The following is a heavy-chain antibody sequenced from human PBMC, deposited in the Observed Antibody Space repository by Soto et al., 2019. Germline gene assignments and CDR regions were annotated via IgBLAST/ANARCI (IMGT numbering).Heavy chain of an antibody. CDR1: GFTFSSYG. CDR2: IWYDGSNK. Sequence: PGGSLRLSCAASGFTFSSYGMHWVRQAPGKGLEWVAVIWYDGSNKYYADSVKGRFTISRDNSKNTLYLQMNSLRAEDTAVYYCARDAQGSSWYPYYYYYGMDVWGQGTTVTVSS. J-gene: IGHJ6*02. V-gene: IGHV3-33*01. CDR3: ARDAQGSSWYPYYYYYGMDV. D-gene: IGHD6-13*01.